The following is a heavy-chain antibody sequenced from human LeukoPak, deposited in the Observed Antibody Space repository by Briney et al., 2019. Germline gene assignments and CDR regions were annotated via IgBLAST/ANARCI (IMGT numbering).Heavy chain of an antibody. CDR2: IYYSGST. J-gene: IGHJ3*02. CDR1: GDSISSYY. V-gene: IGHV4-59*01. D-gene: IGHD4-23*01. Sequence: PSETLSLTCTVSGDSISSYYWSWIRQPPGKGLEWIGYIYYSGSTKYNPSLKSRVTISVDTSKNQFSLKLSSVTAADTAVYYCAREGTTVVTPSHAFDIWGQGTMVTVPS. CDR3: AREGTTVVTPSHAFDI.